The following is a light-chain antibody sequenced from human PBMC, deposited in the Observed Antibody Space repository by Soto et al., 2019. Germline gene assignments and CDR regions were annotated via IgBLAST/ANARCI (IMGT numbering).Light chain of an antibody. V-gene: IGLV2-14*03. J-gene: IGLJ1*01. CDR2: EVS. CDR1: SSDVGAYDF. CDR3: SSYTTSSIRV. Sequence: QSALAQPASVSGSPGQSITISCTGTSSDVGAYDFVSWYQQHPDKAPKLMIFEVSNRPSGVSDRFSGSKSVNTATLTISGLQAEDEADYYCSSYTTSSIRVFGTGTKVTVL.